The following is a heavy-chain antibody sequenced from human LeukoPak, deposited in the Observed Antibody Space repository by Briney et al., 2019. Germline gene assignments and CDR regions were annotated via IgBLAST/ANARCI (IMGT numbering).Heavy chain of an antibody. Sequence: GGSVRLSCTASGFTFSSYAMSWLRQAPGKGLEWVGAISGNDGSTYYADSVKGRSTISSDKSINTQYLQMNNLRDDDTAVYYFWNNGYRSVGSCYSYWGQGTLVTVS. CDR2: ISGNDGST. V-gene: IGHV3-23*01. D-gene: IGHD2-15*01. J-gene: IGHJ4*02. CDR3: WNNGYRSVGSCYSY. CDR1: GFTFSSYA.